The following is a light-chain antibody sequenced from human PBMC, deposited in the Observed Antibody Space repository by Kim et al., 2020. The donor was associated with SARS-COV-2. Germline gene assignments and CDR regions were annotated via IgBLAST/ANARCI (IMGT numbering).Light chain of an antibody. V-gene: IGLV1-40*01. Sequence: QSVLTQPPSVSGAPGQSVTISCTGSSSNIGAGYDVHWYQQLPGIAPKLLIYANSNRPSGVPDRFSGSKSGTSASLAITGLQAEDEADYYCQSYDSSLSVHVVFGGGTKLTVL. CDR3: QSYDSSLSVHVV. CDR1: SSNIGAGYD. CDR2: ANS. J-gene: IGLJ2*01.